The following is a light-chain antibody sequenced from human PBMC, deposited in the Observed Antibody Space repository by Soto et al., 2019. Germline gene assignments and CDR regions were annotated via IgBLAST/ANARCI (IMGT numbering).Light chain of an antibody. Sequence: EIVMTQSPATLSVSPGEKATLSCRASQSVGSNLAWYQQKPGQAPRLLIYGASTRSTGIPARFSGSGSGTEFTLTISSLQSEDFAVYYCQQYNNWPPITLGQGTRLDIK. CDR2: GAS. CDR1: QSVGSN. J-gene: IGKJ5*01. CDR3: QQYNNWPPIT. V-gene: IGKV3-15*01.